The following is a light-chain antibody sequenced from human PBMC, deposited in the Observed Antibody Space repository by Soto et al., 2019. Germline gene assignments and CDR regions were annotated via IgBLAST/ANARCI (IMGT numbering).Light chain of an antibody. J-gene: IGKJ4*01. CDR2: TAS. CDR1: EGISSY. Sequence: IQLTQSPSSLSASVGDRVAITCRASEGISSYLAWYQEKSGKVPKLLIDTASTLQNGVPSRFSGGGSGTDFTLTISSLQPEDFATYYCLQLKRYPLTFGGGTRVEIK. CDR3: LQLKRYPLT. V-gene: IGKV1-9*01.